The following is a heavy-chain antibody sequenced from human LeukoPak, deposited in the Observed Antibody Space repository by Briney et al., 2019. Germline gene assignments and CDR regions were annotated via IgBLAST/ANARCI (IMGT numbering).Heavy chain of an antibody. CDR1: GFTYSGYA. V-gene: IGHV3-30*04. Sequence: GGSLRLSCAASGFTYSGYAMHWVRQAPGKGLEWVAVISYDGSNKYYADSVKGRFTISRDNSKNTLYLQMNSLRAEDTAVYYCAKENYYYYIDVWGKGTTVTISS. CDR2: ISYDGSNK. CDR3: AKENYYYYIDV. J-gene: IGHJ6*03.